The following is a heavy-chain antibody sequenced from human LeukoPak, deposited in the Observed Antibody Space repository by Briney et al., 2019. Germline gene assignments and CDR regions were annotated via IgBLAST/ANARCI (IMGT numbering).Heavy chain of an antibody. V-gene: IGHV1-69*05. J-gene: IGHJ3*02. CDR3: ARAKVVVVVAAPTENAFDI. D-gene: IGHD2-15*01. CDR1: GGTFSSYA. Sequence: SVKVSCKASGGTFSSYAISWVRQAPGQGLEWMGRIIPIFGTADYAQKFQGRVTITTDESTSTAYMELSSLRSEDTAVYYCARAKVVVVVAAPTENAFDIWGQGTMVTVSS. CDR2: IIPIFGTA.